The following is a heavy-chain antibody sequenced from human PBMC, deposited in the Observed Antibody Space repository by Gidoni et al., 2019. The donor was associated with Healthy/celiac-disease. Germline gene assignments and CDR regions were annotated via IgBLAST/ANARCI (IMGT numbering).Heavy chain of an antibody. V-gene: IGHV3-23*01. Sequence: EVQLLESGGGLVHPGGSLRLPCPPPGFPFGGYPRAGFRQAPGKGLEWVSAISGSGGSTYYADSVKGRFTISRDNSKNTLYLQMNSLRAEDTAVYYCAKVPTYYYDSSGYYYPEYFQHWGQGTLVTVSS. J-gene: IGHJ1*01. CDR1: GFPFGGYP. CDR3: AKVPTYYYDSSGYYYPEYFQH. D-gene: IGHD3-22*01. CDR2: ISGSGGST.